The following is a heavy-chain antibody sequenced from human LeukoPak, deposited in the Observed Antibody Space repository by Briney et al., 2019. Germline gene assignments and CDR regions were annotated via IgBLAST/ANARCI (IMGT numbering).Heavy chain of an antibody. Sequence: SETLSLICTVSGGSISSYYWSWIRQPPGKGLEGIGYIYYSGSTNYNPSLKSRVTISVDTSKNQFSLKLSSVTAADTAVYYCARNEGSGYSAPDAFDIWGQGTMVTVSS. CDR1: GGSISSYY. V-gene: IGHV4-59*01. CDR3: ARNEGSGYSAPDAFDI. CDR2: IYYSGST. D-gene: IGHD3-22*01. J-gene: IGHJ3*02.